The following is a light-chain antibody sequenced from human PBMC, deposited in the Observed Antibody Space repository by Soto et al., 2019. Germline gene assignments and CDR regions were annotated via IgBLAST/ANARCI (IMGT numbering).Light chain of an antibody. CDR2: DVS. CDR1: IRDIGGYNF. CDR3: CSYAGSNTLA. J-gene: IGLJ2*01. Sequence: QSVLTQPRSVSGSPGQSITISCSGTIRDIGGYNFISWYQQHPGAAPKIIIYDVSKRPSGVPDRFSGSTSGNTASLTISGLQAEDDGFYYCCSYAGSNTLAFGGGTKLTVL. V-gene: IGLV2-11*01.